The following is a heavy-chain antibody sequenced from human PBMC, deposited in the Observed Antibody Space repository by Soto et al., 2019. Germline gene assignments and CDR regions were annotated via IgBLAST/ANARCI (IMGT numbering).Heavy chain of an antibody. D-gene: IGHD6-6*01. CDR3: AKVGGVAGRPDWPVLDP. CDR2: ISGSGGRT. J-gene: IGHJ5*02. V-gene: IGHV3-23*01. CDR1: GFTFSSYG. Sequence: EVQVLESGGDLVQPGGSLRLLCTASGFTFSSYGMSWVRQAPGKGLEWVSEISGSGGRTFYADSVKGRFTISRDNSKNTLYLQMKSLRAEDTAVYYCAKVGGVAGRPDWPVLDPWGQGTLVTVSS.